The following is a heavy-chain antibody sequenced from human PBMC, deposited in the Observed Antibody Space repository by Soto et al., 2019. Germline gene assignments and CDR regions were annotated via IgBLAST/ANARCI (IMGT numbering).Heavy chain of an antibody. CDR3: AREGSSSNLDY. D-gene: IGHD6-6*01. Sequence: PSETLSLTCTVSGGSISSYYWSWIRQPPGKGLEWIGYIYYSGSTNYNPSLKSRVTISVDTSKNQFSLKLSSVTAADTAVYYCAREGSSSNLDYWGQGTLVTVSS. CDR2: IYYSGST. J-gene: IGHJ4*02. V-gene: IGHV4-59*01. CDR1: GGSISSYY.